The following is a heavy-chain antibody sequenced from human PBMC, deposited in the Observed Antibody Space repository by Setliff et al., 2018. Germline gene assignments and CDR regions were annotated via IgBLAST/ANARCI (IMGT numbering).Heavy chain of an antibody. D-gene: IGHD6-13*01. Sequence: LGESLKISCKGSGYSFTSYWIAWVRQMPGKGLEWMGIIYPGDSDTRYSPSFQGQVTISADKSISTAYLQWSSLKASDTAIYYCSRPAYSSRWYEIKGFDYWGQGTLVTVSS. V-gene: IGHV5-51*01. CDR2: IYPGDSDT. CDR1: GYSFTSYW. CDR3: SRPAYSSRWYEIKGFDY. J-gene: IGHJ4*02.